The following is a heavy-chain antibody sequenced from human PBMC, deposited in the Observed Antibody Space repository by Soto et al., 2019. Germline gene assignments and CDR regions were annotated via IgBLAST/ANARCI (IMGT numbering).Heavy chain of an antibody. V-gene: IGHV2-26*04. Sequence: QVTVKESGPVLVKPTETLTLTCTVSGFSLSNAGLGVSWIRQPPGKALEWLARIFSNDEKSYSTSLKSRLTISKDTSKSQVVLTMTNMDPVDTATYYCASTYSTSWYWFDPWGQGTLVTVSS. CDR1: GFSLSNAGLG. D-gene: IGHD6-13*01. CDR2: IFSNDEK. J-gene: IGHJ5*02. CDR3: ASTYSTSWYWFDP.